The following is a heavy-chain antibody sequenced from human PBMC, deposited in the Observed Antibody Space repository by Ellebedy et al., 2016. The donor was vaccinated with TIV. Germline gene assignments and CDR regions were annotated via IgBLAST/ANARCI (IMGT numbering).Heavy chain of an antibody. J-gene: IGHJ4*02. CDR2: IYTSGST. V-gene: IGHV4-61*02. CDR3: ARGGRAAAGVYFDY. D-gene: IGHD6-13*01. CDR1: GGSISSGSYY. Sequence: SETLSLPXTVSGGSISSGSYYWSWIRQPAGKGLEWIGRIYTSGSTNYNPSLKSRVTMSVDTSKNQFSLKLSSVTAADTAVYYCARGGRAAAGVYFDYWGQGTLVTVSS.